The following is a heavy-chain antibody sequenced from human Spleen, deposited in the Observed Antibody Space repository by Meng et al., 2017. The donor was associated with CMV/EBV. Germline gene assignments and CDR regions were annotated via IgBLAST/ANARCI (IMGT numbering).Heavy chain of an antibody. V-gene: IGHV3-43*01. J-gene: IGHJ4*02. CDR1: GFTFEDYT. CDR2: IDGNGGTT. CDR3: AKPHGSYYYDSSGYYDYFDY. D-gene: IGHD3-22*01. Sequence: GESLKISCAASGFTFEDYTMYWVRQAPGKGLEWVSLIDGNGGTTYYADSVKGRFTISRNNSKNSLYLQMDSLRTEDTAVYYCAKPHGSYYYDSSGYYDYFDYWGQGTLVTVSS.